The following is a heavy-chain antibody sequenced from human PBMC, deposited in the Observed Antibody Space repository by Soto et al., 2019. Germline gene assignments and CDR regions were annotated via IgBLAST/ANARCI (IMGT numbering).Heavy chain of an antibody. CDR1: GFTFSSYW. J-gene: IGHJ4*02. D-gene: IGHD4-17*01. CDR2: ISDDGSST. CDR3: ARGTVRDHDFGDH. Sequence: EVQLVESAGRLVQPGGSLRLSCAASGFTFSSYWMHWVRQVPGKGLVWLSRISDDGSSTSYAESVRGRFIISRDNAKNTLYLQLNSLRAEDTAVYYCARGTVRDHDFGDHWGQGTLVAVSS. V-gene: IGHV3-74*01.